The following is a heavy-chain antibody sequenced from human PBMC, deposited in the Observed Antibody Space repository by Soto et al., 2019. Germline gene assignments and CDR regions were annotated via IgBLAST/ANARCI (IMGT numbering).Heavy chain of an antibody. CDR3: ARDRDYYGSGSYFPHDAFDI. CDR1: GGSISSGGYY. V-gene: IGHV4-31*03. Sequence: QVQLQESGPGLVKPSQTLSLTCTVSGGSISSGGYYWSWIRQHPGKGLEWIGYIYYSGSTYYNPSLKSRVTISVDTSKNQFYLKLSSVTAADTAVYYCARDRDYYGSGSYFPHDAFDIWGQGTMVTVSS. D-gene: IGHD3-10*01. CDR2: IYYSGST. J-gene: IGHJ3*02.